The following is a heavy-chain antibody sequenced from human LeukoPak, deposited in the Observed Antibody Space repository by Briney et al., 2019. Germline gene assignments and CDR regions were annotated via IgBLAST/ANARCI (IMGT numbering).Heavy chain of an antibody. CDR1: GYTFTSYA. Sequence: SVKVSCKASGYTFTSYAISWVRQAPGQGLEWMGGIIAILGTPNYAQKFQGRVTIIADESTTTAYMELSSLRSEDTAMYYCARGGSSQSLDYWGQGTLVTVSS. J-gene: IGHJ4*02. V-gene: IGHV1-69*13. D-gene: IGHD2-15*01. CDR2: IIAILGTP. CDR3: ARGGSSQSLDY.